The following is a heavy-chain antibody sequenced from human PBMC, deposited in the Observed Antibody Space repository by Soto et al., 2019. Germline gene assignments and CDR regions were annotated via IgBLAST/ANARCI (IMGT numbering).Heavy chain of an antibody. D-gene: IGHD3-10*01. CDR1: GYIFTGYY. CDR2: INPNSGGT. V-gene: IGHV1-2*02. CDR3: ARGPARGSGTALDYYFYGMDV. J-gene: IGHJ6*02. Sequence: QVQLVQSGAEVKKPGASVKLSCKASGYIFTGYYMHWVRQAPGQGLEWMGWINPNSGGTHYAQKFQGRVTMTRETSITTVYLELDRLASDDTAGYFCARGPARGSGTALDYYFYGMDVWGQGTTVTVSS.